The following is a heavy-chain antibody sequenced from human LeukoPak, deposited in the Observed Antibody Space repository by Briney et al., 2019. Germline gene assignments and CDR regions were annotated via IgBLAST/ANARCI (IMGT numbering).Heavy chain of an antibody. CDR2: IYTSGST. J-gene: IGHJ6*03. CDR3: ARGPVSGSQAYYYYYMDV. V-gene: IGHV4-4*07. CDR1: GGSISSYY. D-gene: IGHD1-26*01. Sequence: SETLSLTCTVSGGSISSYYWSWIRQPAGKGLEWIGRIYTSGSTNYNPSLKSRVTISVDTSKNQFSLKLSSVTAADTAVYYCARGPVSGSQAYYYYYMDVWGKGTTVTVSS.